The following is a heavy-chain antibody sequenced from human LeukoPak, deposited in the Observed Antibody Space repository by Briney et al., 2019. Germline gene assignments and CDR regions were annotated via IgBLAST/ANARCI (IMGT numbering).Heavy chain of an antibody. D-gene: IGHD6-13*01. J-gene: IGHJ4*02. CDR2: IIPIFGTA. CDR3: ASGIAAAGTLGDY. Sequence: ASVKVSCKASGGTFSSYAISWVRQAPGQGLEWMGGIIPIFGTANYAQKFQGRVTITADESTSTAYMELSSLRSEDTAVYYRASGIAAAGTLGDYWGQGTLVTVSS. CDR1: GGTFSSYA. V-gene: IGHV1-69*13.